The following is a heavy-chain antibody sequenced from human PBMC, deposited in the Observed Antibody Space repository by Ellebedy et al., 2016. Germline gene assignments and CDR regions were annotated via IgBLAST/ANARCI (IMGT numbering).Heavy chain of an antibody. CDR3: ARGGSVRGFSGYDNFDY. J-gene: IGHJ4*02. D-gene: IGHD5-12*01. CDR1: GGAFSNYP. V-gene: IGHV1-69*10. Sequence: ASVKVSCKASGGAFSNYPFSWVRQAPGQGLEWMGGIIPMLDMPISAQKFQGRVTITADKSTPTVYMELTSLRSEDTAVYYCARGGSVRGFSGYDNFDYWGQGTLVTVSS. CDR2: IIPMLDMP.